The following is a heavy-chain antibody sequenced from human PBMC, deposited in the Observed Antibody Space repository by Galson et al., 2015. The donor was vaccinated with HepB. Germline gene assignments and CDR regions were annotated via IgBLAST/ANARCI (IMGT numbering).Heavy chain of an antibody. D-gene: IGHD1-26*01. V-gene: IGHV3-30-3*01. CDR1: GFTFNTYA. J-gene: IGHJ4*01. CDR3: ARGSRVGGNTPFDY. Sequence: SLRLSCAASGFTFNTYAMNWVRQSPGKGLEWVAGISYDGSTKFYADSVKGRFTISRDDSENTVYLQMNSLNTEDTAVYYCARGSRVGGNTPFDYWGHGTLVTVSS. CDR2: ISYDGSTK.